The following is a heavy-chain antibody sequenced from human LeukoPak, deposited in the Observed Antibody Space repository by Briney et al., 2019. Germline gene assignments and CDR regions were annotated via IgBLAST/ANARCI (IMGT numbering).Heavy chain of an antibody. Sequence: ASVKVSCKASGGTFSSYAISWVRQAPGQGLEWMGGIIPIFGTANYAQKFQGRVTITADESTSTAYMELSSLRSEDTAVYYCARGPPDYSNEIPPEIDYWGQGTLVTVSS. D-gene: IGHD4-11*01. CDR2: IIPIFGTA. CDR1: GGTFSSYA. V-gene: IGHV1-69*13. J-gene: IGHJ4*02. CDR3: ARGPPDYSNEIPPEIDY.